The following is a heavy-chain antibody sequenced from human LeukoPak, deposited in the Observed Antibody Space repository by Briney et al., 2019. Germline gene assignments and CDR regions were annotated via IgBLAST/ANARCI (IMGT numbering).Heavy chain of an antibody. Sequence: GASVTVSCKASGYTFTGHFMHWVRQAPGQGLEWTGGIIPIFGTANYAQKFQGRVTITADESTSTAYMELSSLRSEDTAVYYCARERNLAYCGGDCPPDAFDIWGQGTMVTVSS. CDR3: ARERNLAYCGGDCPPDAFDI. CDR2: IIPIFGTA. V-gene: IGHV1-69*13. J-gene: IGHJ3*02. D-gene: IGHD2-21*02. CDR1: GYTFTGHF.